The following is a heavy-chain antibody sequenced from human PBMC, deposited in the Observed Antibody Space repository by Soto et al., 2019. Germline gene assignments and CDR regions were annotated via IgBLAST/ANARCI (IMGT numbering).Heavy chain of an antibody. CDR2: IYYSGST. Sequence: SETLSLTCTVSDGSISSYYWSWIRQPPGKGLEWIGYIYYSGSTNYNPSLKSRVTISVDTSKIQFSLKLSSVTAADTAVYYCARDGNGEVAFDIWGQGTMVTVSS. J-gene: IGHJ3*02. CDR3: ARDGNGEVAFDI. V-gene: IGHV4-59*01. D-gene: IGHD4-17*01. CDR1: DGSISSYY.